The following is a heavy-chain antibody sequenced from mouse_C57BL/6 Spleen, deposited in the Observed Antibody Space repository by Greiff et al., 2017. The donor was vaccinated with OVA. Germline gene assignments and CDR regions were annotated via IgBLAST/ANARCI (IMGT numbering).Heavy chain of an antibody. Sequence: VQLQQSGAELARPGASVKLSCKASGYTFTSYGISWVKQRTGQGLEWIGEIYPRSGNTYYNEKFKGKATLTADKSSSTAYMELRSLTSEDSAVYFCARKAYDYDERNAMDYWGQGTSVTVSS. J-gene: IGHJ4*01. V-gene: IGHV1-81*01. D-gene: IGHD2-4*01. CDR1: GYTFTSYG. CDR3: ARKAYDYDERNAMDY. CDR2: IYPRSGNT.